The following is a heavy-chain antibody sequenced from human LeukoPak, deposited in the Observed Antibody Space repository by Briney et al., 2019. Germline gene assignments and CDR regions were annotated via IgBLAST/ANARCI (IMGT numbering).Heavy chain of an antibody. V-gene: IGHV3-7*01. J-gene: IGHJ3*02. Sequence: NITQVAIATHYLPSVTPPSIISRDTAKNSLYLQMNNLRADDTAVYYCARDGRYYHGGAFDIWGQGTMVTVSS. D-gene: IGHD3-22*01. CDR3: ARDGRYYHGGAFDI. CDR2: ITQVAIAT.